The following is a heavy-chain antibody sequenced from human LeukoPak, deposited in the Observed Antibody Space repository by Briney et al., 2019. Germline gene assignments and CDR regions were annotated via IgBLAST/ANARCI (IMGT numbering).Heavy chain of an antibody. D-gene: IGHD6-19*01. J-gene: IGHJ4*02. CDR3: ARDGWFDY. CDR2: ISGSGGST. Sequence: GGSLRLSCAASGFTFSSYAMSWVRQAPGKGLEWVSAISGSGGSTYYADSVKGRLTISRDNAKNSLYLQMNSLRDEDTAVYYCARDGWFDYWGQGTLVTVSS. CDR1: GFTFSSYA. V-gene: IGHV3-23*01.